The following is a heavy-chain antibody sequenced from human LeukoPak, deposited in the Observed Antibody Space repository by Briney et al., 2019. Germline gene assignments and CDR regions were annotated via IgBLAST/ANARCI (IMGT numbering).Heavy chain of an antibody. CDR2: ISAYNGNT. D-gene: IGHD3-3*01. CDR3: ARDRHLGILGVAKKRFDP. V-gene: IGHV1-18*01. J-gene: IGHJ5*02. Sequence: ASVKVSCKASGYTFTSYGISWVRQAPGQGLEWMGWISAYNGNTNYAQKLQGRVTMTTDTSTSTAYMELRSLRSDDTAVYYCARDRHLGILGVAKKRFDPWGQGTLVTVSS. CDR1: GYTFTSYG.